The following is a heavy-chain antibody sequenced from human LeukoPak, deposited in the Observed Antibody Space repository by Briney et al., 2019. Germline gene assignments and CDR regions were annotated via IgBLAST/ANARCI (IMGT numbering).Heavy chain of an antibody. D-gene: IGHD1-26*01. CDR2: IIPIFGTA. CDR1: GGTFSSYA. V-gene: IGHV1-69*06. CDR3: ARGRSWGLSFGY. J-gene: IGHJ4*02. Sequence: ASVKVSCKASGGTFSSYAISWVRQAPGQGLEWMGGIIPIFGTANYAQKFQGRVTITADKSTSTAYMELSSLRSEDTAVYYCARGRSWGLSFGYWGQGTLVTVSS.